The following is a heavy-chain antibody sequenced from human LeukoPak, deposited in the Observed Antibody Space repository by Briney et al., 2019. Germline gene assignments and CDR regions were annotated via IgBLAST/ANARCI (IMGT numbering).Heavy chain of an antibody. CDR3: AKEDSKSYGSGSYYNDDC. Sequence: GGSLRLSCAASGFIFRNYAMSWVRQAPGKGLKWVSAISGSGGSTYYADSVKGRFTISRDNSKNTLYLHMNSLRAEDTAVYYCAKEDSKSYGSGSYYNDDCSGQGTLVTVSS. CDR2: ISGSGGST. J-gene: IGHJ4*02. D-gene: IGHD3-10*01. CDR1: GFIFRNYA. V-gene: IGHV3-23*01.